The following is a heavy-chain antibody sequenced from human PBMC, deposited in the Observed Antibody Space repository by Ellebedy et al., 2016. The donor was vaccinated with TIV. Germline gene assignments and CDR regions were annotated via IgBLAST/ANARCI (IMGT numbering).Heavy chain of an antibody. V-gene: IGHV6-1*01. CDR3: ARGSHASTWT. CDR1: GDSVSSSSSA. Sequence: MPSETLSLTCAISGDSVSSSSSAWSWIRQSPSIGLVWLAWTYYRSEWDYDYAVSVRGRISISPDTSKNQFSLQLTSVTPEDSAVYYCARGSHASTWTWGQGTLVTVSS. CDR2: TYYRSEWDY. J-gene: IGHJ5*02. D-gene: IGHD2-2*01.